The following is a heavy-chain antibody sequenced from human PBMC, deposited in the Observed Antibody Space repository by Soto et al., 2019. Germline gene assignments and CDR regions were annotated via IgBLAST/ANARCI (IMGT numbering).Heavy chain of an antibody. J-gene: IGHJ5*02. CDR1: GFTSNIYG. CDR2: ISYDGSNT. CDR3: AKDQASREGSFDP. Sequence: RGSLRLSCAASGFTSNIYGMHWVRQAPDKGLGWVALISYDGSNTYYADSVKGRFTISRDNSKNTLFLQMNSLRADYSAVYDGAKDQASREGSFDPWGQGTLVTVSS. V-gene: IGHV3-30*18. D-gene: IGHD1-26*01.